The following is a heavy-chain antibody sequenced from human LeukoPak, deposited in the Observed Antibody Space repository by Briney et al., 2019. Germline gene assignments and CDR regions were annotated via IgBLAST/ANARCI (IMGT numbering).Heavy chain of an antibody. D-gene: IGHD6-19*01. J-gene: IGHJ5*02. Sequence: PSETLSLTCVVSGASISSGSHYWNWIRQSPGRGLEWIGHIYYRGTTNYTPSLKSRVTISVDTSMNQFSLRLTPVTAADTAVCFCARSFYSSGWYTPLRWFDTWGQGALVTVSS. CDR3: ARSFYSSGWYTPLRWFDT. CDR1: GASISSGSHY. CDR2: IYYRGTT. V-gene: IGHV4-61*01.